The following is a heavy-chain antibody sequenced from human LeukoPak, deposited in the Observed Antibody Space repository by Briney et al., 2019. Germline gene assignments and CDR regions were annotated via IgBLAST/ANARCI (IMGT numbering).Heavy chain of an antibody. CDR2: IYYSGST. CDR1: GGSISSYY. Sequence: SETLSLTCTVSGGSISSYYWSWIRQPPGKGLEWIGCIYYSGSTNYNPSLKSRVTISVDTSKNQFSLKLSSVTAADTAVYYCAGSGQFDYWGQGTLVTVSS. D-gene: IGHD3-3*01. J-gene: IGHJ4*02. CDR3: AGSGQFDY. V-gene: IGHV4-59*01.